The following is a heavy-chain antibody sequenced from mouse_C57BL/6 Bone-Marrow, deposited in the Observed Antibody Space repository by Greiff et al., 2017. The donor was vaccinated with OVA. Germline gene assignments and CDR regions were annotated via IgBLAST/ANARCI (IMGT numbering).Heavy chain of an antibody. Sequence: EVMLVESGGGLVKPGGSLKLSCAASGFTFSSYAMSWVRQTPEKRLEWVATISDGGSYTYYPDNVKGRFTISRDNAKNNLYLQMSHLKSEDTAMYYCARDRALGLGYWGQGTLVTVSA. D-gene: IGHD4-1*01. V-gene: IGHV5-4*01. CDR1: GFTFSSYA. CDR3: ARDRALGLGY. CDR2: ISDGGSYT. J-gene: IGHJ3*01.